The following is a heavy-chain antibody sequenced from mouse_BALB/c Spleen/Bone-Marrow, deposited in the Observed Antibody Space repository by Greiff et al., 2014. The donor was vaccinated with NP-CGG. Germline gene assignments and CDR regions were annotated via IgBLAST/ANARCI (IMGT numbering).Heavy chain of an antibody. CDR1: GYTFTDYA. D-gene: IGHD2-2*01. Sequence: VKLMESGPELVRPGVSVKISCKGSGYTFTDYAMHWVKQSHAKSLEWIGVISTYSGNTTYNQKFKGKATMTVDKSSSTAYMELARLTSEDSAIYYCARSGYGYDWFAYWGQGTLVTVSA. CDR2: ISTYSGNT. V-gene: IGHV1-67*01. CDR3: ARSGYGYDWFAY. J-gene: IGHJ3*01.